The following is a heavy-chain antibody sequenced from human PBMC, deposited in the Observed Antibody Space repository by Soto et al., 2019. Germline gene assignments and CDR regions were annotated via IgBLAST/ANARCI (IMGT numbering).Heavy chain of an antibody. D-gene: IGHD1-26*01. J-gene: IGHJ3*01. Sequence: PGGSLRLSCAASGFTFSSYSMNWVRQAPGKGLEWVSSISSSSYIYYADSVKGRFTISRDNAKNSPYLQMNSLRAEDTAVYYCARDREGVGAGLFWGQGTMVTVSS. CDR1: GFTFSSYS. CDR2: ISSSSYI. CDR3: ARDREGVGAGLF. V-gene: IGHV3-21*01.